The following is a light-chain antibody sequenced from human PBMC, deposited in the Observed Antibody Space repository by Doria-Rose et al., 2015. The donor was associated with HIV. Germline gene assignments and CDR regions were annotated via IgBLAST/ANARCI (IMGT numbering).Light chain of an antibody. CDR3: HQYGTSWT. V-gene: IGKV3-20*01. Sequence: TQSPGTLSLSPGERATLSCRASRSFSSTYLAWYQQRPGQAPSLLIYDGSTRATGIPDRFSASGSGTDFTLTINRLEPEDFALYYCHQYGTSWTFGQGTKVEI. CDR1: RSFSSTY. J-gene: IGKJ1*01. CDR2: DGS.